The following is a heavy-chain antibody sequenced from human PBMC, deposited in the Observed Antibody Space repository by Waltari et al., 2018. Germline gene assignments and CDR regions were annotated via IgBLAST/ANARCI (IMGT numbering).Heavy chain of an antibody. CDR2: INAGNGNT. Sequence: QVQLVQSGAEVKKPGASVKVSCKASGYTFTSYAMHWVRQAPGQGLEWIGWINAGNGNTKYSQKFQGRVTITRDTSASTAYMELSSLRSEDTAVYYCAREYYYDSSGYRHDAFDIWGQGTMVTVSS. J-gene: IGHJ3*02. CDR3: AREYYYDSSGYRHDAFDI. D-gene: IGHD3-22*01. V-gene: IGHV1-3*01. CDR1: GYTFTSYA.